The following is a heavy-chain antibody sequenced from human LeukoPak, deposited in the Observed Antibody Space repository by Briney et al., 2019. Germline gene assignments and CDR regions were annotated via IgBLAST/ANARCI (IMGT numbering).Heavy chain of an antibody. CDR1: GYSFTNYW. Sequence: GESLKISCKGSGYSFTNYWIGWVRQMPGKGLEWMGIIYPGDSDTRYSPSFQGQVTISADKSISTAYLQWSSLKASDTAMYYCARAGQYYDILTGYINCDYWGRGTLVTVSS. V-gene: IGHV5-51*01. CDR2: IYPGDSDT. J-gene: IGHJ4*02. CDR3: ARAGQYYDILTGYINCDY. D-gene: IGHD3-9*01.